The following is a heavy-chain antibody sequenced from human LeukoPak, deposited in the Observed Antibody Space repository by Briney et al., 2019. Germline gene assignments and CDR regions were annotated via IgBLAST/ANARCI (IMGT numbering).Heavy chain of an antibody. Sequence: SETLSLTCTVSGGSISSYYWSWIRQPPGKGLEWIGYIYYSGSTNYNPSLKSRVTISVDTSKNQFSLRLSSVTAADTAVYYCASTPTLLRYFDWLTPYYFDYWGQGTLVTVSS. CDR2: IYYSGST. CDR3: ASTPTLLRYFDWLTPYYFDY. D-gene: IGHD3-9*01. J-gene: IGHJ4*02. V-gene: IGHV4-59*12. CDR1: GGSISSYY.